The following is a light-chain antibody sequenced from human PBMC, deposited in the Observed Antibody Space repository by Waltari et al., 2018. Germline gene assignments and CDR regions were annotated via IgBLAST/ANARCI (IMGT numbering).Light chain of an antibody. V-gene: IGKV1-5*03. CDR3: QHYDSYSAT. J-gene: IGKJ3*01. Sequence: DIQMTQSPSTLSASVGDRVTITCRASQSIPRWLAWYQHKPGKAPKLLIYKASILESGVPSRFSGGGSGTEFTLTISSLQPDDCATYYGQHYDSYSATFGRGTKIEIK. CDR1: QSIPRW. CDR2: KAS.